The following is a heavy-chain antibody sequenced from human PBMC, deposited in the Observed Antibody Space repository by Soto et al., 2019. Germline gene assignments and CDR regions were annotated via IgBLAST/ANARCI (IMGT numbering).Heavy chain of an antibody. J-gene: IGHJ6*02. CDR3: ASLEYYYGSGIIYGMDV. CDR1: GGTFSSYA. CDR2: IIPIFGTA. D-gene: IGHD3-10*01. V-gene: IGHV1-69*06. Sequence: QVQLVQSGAEVKKPGSSVKVSCKASGGTFSSYAISWVRQAPGQGLEWMGGIIPIFGTANYAQKFQGRVTITADKSTSTAYMELSSLRSEDTAVYYCASLEYYYGSGIIYGMDVWGQGTTVTVSS.